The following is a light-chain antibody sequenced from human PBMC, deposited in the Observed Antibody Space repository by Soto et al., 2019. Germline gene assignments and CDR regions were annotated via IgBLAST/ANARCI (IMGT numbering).Light chain of an antibody. CDR2: EVS. V-gene: IGLV2-8*01. CDR3: SSYAGSNNWN. Sequence: QSALTQPPSASGSPGQSVTISCTGTSSDVGGYNYVSWYQPHPGKAPKLMIYEVSKRPSGVPDRFSGSKSGNPASLTVSGLQAEDEADYYCSSYAGSNNWNFGTGTKLTVL. CDR1: SSDVGGYNY. J-gene: IGLJ1*01.